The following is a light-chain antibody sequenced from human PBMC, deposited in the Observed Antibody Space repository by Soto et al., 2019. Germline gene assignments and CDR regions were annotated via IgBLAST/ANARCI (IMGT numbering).Light chain of an antibody. CDR3: XXTDSTPIT. V-gene: IGKV1-39*01. J-gene: IGKJ5*01. CDR1: QPISKN. CDR2: ASS. Sequence: DIQMTQSPSSLSASVGDRVTITCRASQPISKNLNWYQQRPGKPPNLLIYASSSVQRGFPPRFSGVGCGTXXXXXXXXLXPEXFXXSFCXXTDSTPITFGQGTRLEIK.